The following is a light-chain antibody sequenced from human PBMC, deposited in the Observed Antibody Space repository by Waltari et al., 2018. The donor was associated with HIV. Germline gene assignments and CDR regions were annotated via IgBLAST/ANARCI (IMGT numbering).Light chain of an antibody. V-gene: IGLV3-21*04. CDR1: NIGSES. J-gene: IGLJ2*01. CDR2: YDS. Sequence: SYVLTQPPSVSVAPGETAMITCGGNNIGSESGYGYQQKSGQAPVLVIYYDSDRPSGIPERLSGSNSGNTATLTISRVEAGDEADYYCQVWDRSNYNVIFGGGTKLTVL. CDR3: QVWDRSNYNVI.